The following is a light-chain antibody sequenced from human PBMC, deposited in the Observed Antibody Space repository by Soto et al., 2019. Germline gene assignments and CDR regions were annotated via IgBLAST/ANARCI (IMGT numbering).Light chain of an antibody. CDR1: QSVINNY. V-gene: IGKV3-20*01. CDR3: QQYKSWPRT. J-gene: IGKJ1*01. Sequence: EIVLTQSPGTLSLSAGERATLSCRASQSVINNYLAWYQQKPGQAPKLLIYATSSRATGIPARFSGSGSGTDFTLTITSLQSEDFAVYYCQQYKSWPRTFGQGTKVDI. CDR2: ATS.